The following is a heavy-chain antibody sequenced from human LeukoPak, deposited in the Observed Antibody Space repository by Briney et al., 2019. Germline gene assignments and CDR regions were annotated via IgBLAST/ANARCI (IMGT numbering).Heavy chain of an antibody. Sequence: GGSLRLSCAASGFTFSSYAMSRVRQAPGKGLEWVSAISGSGGSTYYADSVKGRFTISRDNSKNTLYLQMNSLRAEDTAVYYCARDYADYVGYFFFDYWGQGTLVTVSS. D-gene: IGHD4-17*01. V-gene: IGHV3-23*01. J-gene: IGHJ4*02. CDR2: ISGSGGST. CDR3: ARDYADYVGYFFFDY. CDR1: GFTFSSYA.